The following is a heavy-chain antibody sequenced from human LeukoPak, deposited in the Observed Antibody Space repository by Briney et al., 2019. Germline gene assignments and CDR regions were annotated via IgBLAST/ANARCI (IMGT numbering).Heavy chain of an antibody. D-gene: IGHD2-15*01. J-gene: IGHJ5*02. CDR1: GFSISSGYH. CDR2: MFHGGNT. Sequence: SETLSLTCAVSGFSISSGYHWGWVRQPPGKGPVWIGSMFHGGNTYCNPSLKSRVTMPIDTSMNQFSLNLTSVTAADTAVYFCARTLYCSGATCFSPELLDTWGQGTLVTVSS. CDR3: ARTLYCSGATCFSPELLDT. V-gene: IGHV4-38-2*01.